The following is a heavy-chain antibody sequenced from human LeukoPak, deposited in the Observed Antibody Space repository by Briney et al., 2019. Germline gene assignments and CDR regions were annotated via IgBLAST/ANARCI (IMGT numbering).Heavy chain of an antibody. Sequence: GGSLRLSCAASGFTFSSYWMSWVRQAPGKGLEWVANIKQDGSEKYYVDSVKGRFTISRDNAKNSLYLQMNSLRAEDTAVYYCARDFKNIVVVPAAIGGSSWVDAFDIWGQGTMVTVSS. J-gene: IGHJ3*02. V-gene: IGHV3-7*01. D-gene: IGHD2-2*01. CDR1: GFTFSSYW. CDR3: ARDFKNIVVVPAAIGGSSWVDAFDI. CDR2: IKQDGSEK.